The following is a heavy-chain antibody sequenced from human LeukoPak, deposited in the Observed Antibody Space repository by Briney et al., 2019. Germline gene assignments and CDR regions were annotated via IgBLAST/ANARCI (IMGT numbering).Heavy chain of an antibody. CDR2: IYYSGTT. J-gene: IGHJ4*02. V-gene: IGHV4-59*01. D-gene: IGHD3-9*01. Sequence: SETLSLTCTVSGGSISSYYWSWIGQPAGKGLEWIGYIYYSGTTKYNPSLQSRVTLSLDTSKNQFSLKLRSVTAADTAVYYCARRGILTGYYNNWGQGTLVTVSS. CDR1: GGSISSYY. CDR3: ARRGILTGYYNN.